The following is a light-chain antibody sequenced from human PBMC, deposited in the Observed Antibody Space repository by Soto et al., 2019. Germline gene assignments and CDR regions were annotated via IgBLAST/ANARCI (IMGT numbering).Light chain of an antibody. CDR3: CSYAGSSTFFVV. CDR2: EGS. V-gene: IGLV2-23*03. Sequence: QSALTQPASVSGSPGQSITISCTGTSSDVGSYNLVSRYQQHPGKAPKLMIYEGSKRPSGVSNRFSGSKSGNTASLTISGLQAEDEADYYCCSYAGSSTFFVVFGGGTQLTVL. J-gene: IGLJ2*01. CDR1: SSDVGSYNL.